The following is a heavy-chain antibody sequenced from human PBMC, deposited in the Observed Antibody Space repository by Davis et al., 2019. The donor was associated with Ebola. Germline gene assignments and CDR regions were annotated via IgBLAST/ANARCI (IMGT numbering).Heavy chain of an antibody. CDR2: INAGNGNT. Sequence: AASVKVSCKASGGTFTSYAMHWVRQAPGQRLEWMGWINAGNGNTKYSQKFQGRVTITRDTSASTVYMELSSLRSEDTAVYYCARAGNMGYSYGTGGYWGQGTLVTVSS. CDR3: ARAGNMGYSYGTGGY. V-gene: IGHV1-3*01. D-gene: IGHD5-18*01. J-gene: IGHJ4*02. CDR1: GGTFTSYA.